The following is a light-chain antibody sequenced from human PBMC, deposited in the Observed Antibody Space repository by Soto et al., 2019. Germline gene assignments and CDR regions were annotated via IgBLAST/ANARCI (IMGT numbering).Light chain of an antibody. CDR3: QQYNDNWT. J-gene: IGKJ1*01. CDR2: KAS. V-gene: IGKV1-5*03. CDR1: QSISSW. Sequence: DIQMTLSPSTLSASVGDRVTITCRASQSISSWLAWYQQKPGQAPKLLIYKASTLQSGVPSRFSGSGSGTEFTLAISSLQPDDSATYYCQQYNDNWTFGQGTKV.